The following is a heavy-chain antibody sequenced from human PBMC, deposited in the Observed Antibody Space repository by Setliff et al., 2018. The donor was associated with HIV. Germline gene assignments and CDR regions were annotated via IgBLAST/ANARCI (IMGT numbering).Heavy chain of an antibody. CDR1: GFTFGDYA. CDR2: IRSKTYGGTA. D-gene: IGHD2-15*01. Sequence: PGGSLRLSCTASGFTFGDYAVTWVRQAPGKGLEWVGFIRSKTYGGTADYAASVKGRFTLSADKSINTAYLQWSSLKASDTAMYYCATQVAMSSQFDYWGQGTLVTVSS. CDR3: ATQVAMSSQFDY. J-gene: IGHJ4*02. V-gene: IGHV3-49*04.